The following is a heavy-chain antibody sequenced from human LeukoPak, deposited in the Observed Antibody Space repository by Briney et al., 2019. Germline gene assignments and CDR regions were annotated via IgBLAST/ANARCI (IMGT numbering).Heavy chain of an antibody. CDR2: INQDGSGK. V-gene: IGHV3-7*01. CDR3: ARRYSSGWYDY. Sequence: PGGSLRLSCAAFGFTFNNYWMSWVRQAPGKGLEWVANINQDGSGKHYVDSVKGRFTISRDNAKNSLYLQMNSLRAEDTAVYYCARRYSSGWYDYWGQGTLVTVSS. D-gene: IGHD6-19*01. CDR1: GFTFNNYW. J-gene: IGHJ4*02.